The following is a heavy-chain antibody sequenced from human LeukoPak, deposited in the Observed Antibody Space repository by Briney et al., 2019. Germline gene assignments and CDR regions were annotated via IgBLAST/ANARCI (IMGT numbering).Heavy chain of an antibody. Sequence: GGSLRLSCAASGFTFSNSWMHWVRQAPGKGLEGVSYISAGSSMIYYADSVKGRFTISRDNAKNSLSLQMNSLRAEDTAVYYCASLEVGSTPFDYWGQGTLVTVSS. V-gene: IGHV3-48*01. CDR1: GFTFSNSW. J-gene: IGHJ4*02. CDR3: ASLEVGSTPFDY. D-gene: IGHD1-26*01. CDR2: ISAGSSMI.